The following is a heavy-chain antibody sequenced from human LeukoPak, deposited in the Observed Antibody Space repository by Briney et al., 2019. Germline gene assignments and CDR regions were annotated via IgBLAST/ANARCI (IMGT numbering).Heavy chain of an antibody. J-gene: IGHJ4*02. CDR1: GFTFSNFA. CDR3: ARTRGYSSSGSLDY. Sequence: PGGSLRLSCSASGFTFSNFAMNWVRQTPGRGLEWVSGISGSGGSTYYADSVKGRFTISRDSSKNTLYLQMNSLRTEGTAVYYCARTRGYSSSGSLDYWGQGSLVTVSS. V-gene: IGHV3-23*01. D-gene: IGHD6-13*01. CDR2: ISGSGGST.